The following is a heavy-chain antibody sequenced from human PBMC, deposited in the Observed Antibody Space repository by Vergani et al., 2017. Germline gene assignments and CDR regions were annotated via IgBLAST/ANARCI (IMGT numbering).Heavy chain of an antibody. CDR3: AGDLRLLYNLFDP. CDR2: IGVSDNSI. D-gene: IGHD1-14*01. V-gene: IGHV3-48*02. J-gene: IGHJ5*02. Sequence: DVRLVESGGGVVQPGGSLRLSCAASGFTFSAYSMNWVRQTPGKGLEWISYIGVSDNSIYYADSVMGRFAISRDNARNLLFLQMNSLRDEDTGVYYCAGDLRLLYNLFDPWGQGTLVTVSS. CDR1: GFTFSAYS.